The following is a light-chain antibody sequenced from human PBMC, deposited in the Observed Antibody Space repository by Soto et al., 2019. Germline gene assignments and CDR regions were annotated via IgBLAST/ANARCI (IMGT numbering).Light chain of an antibody. J-gene: IGKJ2*01. V-gene: IGKV3-20*01. CDR2: GAS. CDR3: QQYASSLSMYP. CDR1: QSVSSSY. Sequence: EIVLTQSPGTLSLSPGERATLSCRASQSVSSSYLAWYQQKPGQAPRLLIYGASSRSTGIPDRFGGSGSGTDFTLAISRLEPEDFAVYYCQQYASSLSMYPFGQGTTLESK.